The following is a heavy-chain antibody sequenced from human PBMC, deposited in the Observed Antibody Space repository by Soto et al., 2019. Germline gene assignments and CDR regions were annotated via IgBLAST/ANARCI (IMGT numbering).Heavy chain of an antibody. CDR3: ARVYCSGGSCYRSDY. CDR1: GYTFTSYG. CDR2: ISAHNGNT. Sequence: QVQLVQSGAEVKKPGASVKVSCKASGYTFTSYGISWVRQAPGQGLEWMGWISAHNGNTNYAQKLQGRVTMTTDTSTSTAYMELRSLRSDDTAVYYCARVYCSGGSCYRSDYWGQGTLVTVSS. V-gene: IGHV1-18*01. J-gene: IGHJ4*02. D-gene: IGHD2-15*01.